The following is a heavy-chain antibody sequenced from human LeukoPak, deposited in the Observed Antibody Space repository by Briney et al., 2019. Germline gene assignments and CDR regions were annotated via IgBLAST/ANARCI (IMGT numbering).Heavy chain of an antibody. V-gene: IGHV4-30-4*01. J-gene: IGHJ4*02. Sequence: PSETLSLTCTVSGGSISSGDYYWSWIRQPPGKGLEWIGYIYYSGSTYYNPSLKSRVTISVDTSKNQFSLKLSSVTAADTAVYYCARASLTMVRGVIISFFDYWGQGTLVTVSS. CDR2: IYYSGST. D-gene: IGHD3-10*01. CDR3: ARASLTMVRGVIISFFDY. CDR1: GGSISSGDYY.